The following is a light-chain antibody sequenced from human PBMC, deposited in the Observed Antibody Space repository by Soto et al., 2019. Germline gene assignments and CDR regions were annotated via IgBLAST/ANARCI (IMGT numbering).Light chain of an antibody. CDR2: GAS. V-gene: IGKV3-20*01. CDR3: QQYGSSPLYT. J-gene: IGKJ2*01. CDR1: QSVSSSY. Sequence: EIVLTQSPGTLSLSPGERATLSCRASQSVSSSYLAWYQQKPGQAPRRLIYGASSRDTDIPDRFSGSGSGTDFTLTISRLEPEDFAVYYCQQYGSSPLYTFGQGTKLEIK.